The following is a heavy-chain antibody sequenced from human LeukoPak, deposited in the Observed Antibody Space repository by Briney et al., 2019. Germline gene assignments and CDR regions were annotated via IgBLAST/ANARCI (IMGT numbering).Heavy chain of an antibody. CDR1: GNTFSSNW. CDR2: IKEDGSER. V-gene: IGHV3-7*01. D-gene: IGHD5-12*01. CDR3: AKDWSLGYGCLDY. J-gene: IGHJ4*02. Sequence: GGSLRLSCEASGNTFSSNWMSWVRQAPGKGLEWVANIKEDGSERYYVDSVKGRFTISRDNSKDTLYLLLNSLRAEDTAVYYCAKDWSLGYGCLDYWGQGTLVTVSS.